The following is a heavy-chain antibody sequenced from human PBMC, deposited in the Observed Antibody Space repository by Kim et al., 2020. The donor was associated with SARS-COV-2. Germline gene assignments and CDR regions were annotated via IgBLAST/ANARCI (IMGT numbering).Heavy chain of an antibody. J-gene: IGHJ3*02. Sequence: GGSLRLSCAASGFTFSSYAMHWVRQAPGKGLEWVAVISYDGSNKYYADSVKGRFTISRDNSKNTLYLQMNSLRAEDTAVYYCARDNYGRYDAFDIWGQGT. CDR1: GFTFSSYA. CDR3: ARDNYGRYDAFDI. CDR2: ISYDGSNK. D-gene: IGHD4-17*01. V-gene: IGHV3-30-3*01.